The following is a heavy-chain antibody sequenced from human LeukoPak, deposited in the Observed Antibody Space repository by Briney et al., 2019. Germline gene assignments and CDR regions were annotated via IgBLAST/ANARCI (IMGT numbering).Heavy chain of an antibody. V-gene: IGHV1-2*06. CDR1: GYTFTGYY. Sequence: ASVKVSCKASGYTFTGYYINWVRQAPGQGLEWMGRINPNSGGANYAQKFQGRVTMTRDTSINTAYMELSRLRSDDTAVYYCARDVSYYDSGYYYDYWGREPWSPSPQ. CDR3: ARDVSYYDSGYYYDY. CDR2: INPNSGGA. D-gene: IGHD3-22*01. J-gene: IGHJ4*02.